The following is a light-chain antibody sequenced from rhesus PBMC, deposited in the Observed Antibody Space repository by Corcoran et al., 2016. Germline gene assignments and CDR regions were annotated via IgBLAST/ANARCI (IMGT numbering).Light chain of an antibody. CDR1: QSISSW. CDR3: QQYSSSPWT. Sequence: DIQMTQSPSSLSASVGDTVTITCRASQSISSWLAWYQQKPGKAPNLLIYKASTLQSGVPSRFSGSGTGTVFTLTITSLQSEDFATYYCQQYSSSPWTFGQGTKVEIK. V-gene: IGKV1-22*01. CDR2: KAS. J-gene: IGKJ1*01.